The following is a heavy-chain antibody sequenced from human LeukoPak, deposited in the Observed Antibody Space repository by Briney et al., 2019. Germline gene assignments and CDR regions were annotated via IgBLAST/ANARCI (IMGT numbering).Heavy chain of an antibody. Sequence: ASVKVSCRASGYTFTGYYMHWVRQAPGQGLEWMGWINPNSGGTNYAQKFQGRVTMTRDTFISTAYMELSRLRSDDTAVYYCAREDPSRWIYYDSSVHYKLGGWFDPWGQGTLVTVSS. D-gene: IGHD3-22*01. J-gene: IGHJ5*02. CDR1: GYTFTGYY. V-gene: IGHV1-2*02. CDR2: INPNSGGT. CDR3: AREDPSRWIYYDSSVHYKLGGWFDP.